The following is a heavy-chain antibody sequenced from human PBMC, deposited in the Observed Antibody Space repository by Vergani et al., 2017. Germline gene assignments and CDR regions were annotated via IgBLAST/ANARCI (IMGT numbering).Heavy chain of an antibody. CDR3: AADKGDI. V-gene: IGHV3-21*01. CDR1: GFTFDDYT. D-gene: IGHD3-9*01. Sequence: EVQLVESGGVVVQPGGSLRLSCAASGFTFDDYTMHWVRQAPGKGLEWVSSISSSSSYIYYADSVKGRFTISRDNAKNSLYLQMNSLRAEDTAVYYCAADKGDIWGQGTKVTVSS. CDR2: ISSSSSYI. J-gene: IGHJ3*02.